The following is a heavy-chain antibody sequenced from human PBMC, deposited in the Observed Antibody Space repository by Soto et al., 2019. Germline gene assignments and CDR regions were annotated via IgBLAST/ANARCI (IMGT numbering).Heavy chain of an antibody. D-gene: IGHD7-27*01. J-gene: IGHJ4*02. Sequence: SETLSLTCTVSGGSISSSSYYWGWIRQPPGKGLEWIGFMYNSGSTNYNPSLKSRVTISVDTSKNQFSLKVSSVTAADTAVYYCARRWGTSFDFWGQGTLVTVSS. V-gene: IGHV4-61*05. CDR1: GGSISSSSYY. CDR3: ARRWGTSFDF. CDR2: MYNSGST.